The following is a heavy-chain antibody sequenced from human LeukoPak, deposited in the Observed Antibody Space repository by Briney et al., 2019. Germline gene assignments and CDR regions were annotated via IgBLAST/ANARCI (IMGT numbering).Heavy chain of an antibody. V-gene: IGHV1-69*05. CDR1: GGTFSSYA. CDR3: ARAVVVPAAIPYYYMDV. D-gene: IGHD2-2*01. Sequence: ASVKVSCKASGGTFSSYAISWGRQAPGQGLGWMGRIIPIFGTANYAQKFQGRVTITTDESTSTAYMELSSLRSEDTAVYYCARAVVVPAAIPYYYMDVWGKGTTVTVSS. CDR2: IIPIFGTA. J-gene: IGHJ6*03.